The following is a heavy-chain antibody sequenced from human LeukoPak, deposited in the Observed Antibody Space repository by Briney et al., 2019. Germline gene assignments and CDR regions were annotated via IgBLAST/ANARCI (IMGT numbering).Heavy chain of an antibody. CDR3: ARGGLLWFGESSGY. J-gene: IGHJ4*02. D-gene: IGHD3-10*01. CDR1: GFTLSSYA. CDR2: ISSNGGST. V-gene: IGHV3-64*01. Sequence: PGGALRLSCAASGFTLSSYAMHWVRQAPGKGLEYVSVISSNGGSTYYENSVKGRFTISRDNSKNTLYLQMGSLRAEDMAVYYCARGGLLWFGESSGYWGQGTLVTVSS.